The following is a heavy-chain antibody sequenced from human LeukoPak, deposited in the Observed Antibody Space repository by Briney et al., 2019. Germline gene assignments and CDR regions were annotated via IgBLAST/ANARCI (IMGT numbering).Heavy chain of an antibody. Sequence: ASVKVSCKASGYTFTSYYMHWVRQAPGQGLEWMGWINPNSGGTNYAQKFQGWVTMTRDTSISTAYMELSRLRSDDTAVYYCARGTIYGDYDFDYWGQGTLVTVSS. V-gene: IGHV1-2*04. CDR1: GYTFTSYY. D-gene: IGHD4-17*01. J-gene: IGHJ4*02. CDR2: INPNSGGT. CDR3: ARGTIYGDYDFDY.